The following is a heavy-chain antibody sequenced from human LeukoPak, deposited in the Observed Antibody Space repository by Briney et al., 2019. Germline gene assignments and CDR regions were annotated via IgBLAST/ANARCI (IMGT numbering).Heavy chain of an antibody. CDR1: GGSISSGSYY. J-gene: IGHJ4*02. CDR3: ARGWSYYDSSGYHY. V-gene: IGHV4-61*02. CDR2: IYTSGST. Sequence: PSETLSLTCTVSGGSISSGSYYWSWIRQPAGKGLEWIGRIYTSGSTNYNPSLKSRVTISVDTSKNQFSLKLSSVTAADTAVYYCARGWSYYDSSGYHYWGQGTLVTVSS. D-gene: IGHD3-22*01.